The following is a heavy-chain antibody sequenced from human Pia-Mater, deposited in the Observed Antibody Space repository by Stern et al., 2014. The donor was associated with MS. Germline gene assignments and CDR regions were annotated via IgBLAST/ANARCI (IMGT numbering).Heavy chain of an antibody. CDR2: IYYSGST. Sequence: QVQLGQSGPGLVKPSQTLSLTCTVSGGSISSGGYYWSWIRQHPGKGLEXIGYIYYSGSTYYNPSLKSRVTISVDTSKNQFSLKLSSVTAADTAVYYCARAPDYGAYVDYWGQGTLVTVSS. CDR3: ARAPDYGAYVDY. J-gene: IGHJ4*02. D-gene: IGHD4-17*01. V-gene: IGHV4-31*03. CDR1: GGSISSGGYY.